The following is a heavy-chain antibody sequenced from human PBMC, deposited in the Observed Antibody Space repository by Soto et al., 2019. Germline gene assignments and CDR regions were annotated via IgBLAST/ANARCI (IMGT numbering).Heavy chain of an antibody. CDR2: IYSGGST. CDR1: GFTVSNNY. CDR3: ATYTRLDY. Sequence: EVQLVETGGGLIQPGGSLRLSCAASGFTVSNNYMSWVRQAPGKGLEWVPLIYSGGSTFYADSVKGRFTISRDNSKNTLFLQMNSLRAEDTAVYFCATYTRLDYWGQGTLVTVSS. D-gene: IGHD2-2*02. V-gene: IGHV3-53*02. J-gene: IGHJ4*02.